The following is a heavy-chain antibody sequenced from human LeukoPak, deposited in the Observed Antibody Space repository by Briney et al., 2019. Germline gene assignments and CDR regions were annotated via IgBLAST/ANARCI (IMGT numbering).Heavy chain of an antibody. V-gene: IGHV3-7*01. CDR1: GFTFSSYW. J-gene: IGHJ6*03. CDR2: IKQDGSEK. D-gene: IGHD6-19*01. Sequence: GGSLRLSCAASGFTFSSYWMSWVRQAPGKGLEWVANIKQDGSEKYYVDSVKGRFTISRDNAKNSLYLQMNSLRAEDTAVYYCARDSSGWYSGLPYYYYMDVWGKGTTVTVSS. CDR3: ARDSSGWYSGLPYYYYMDV.